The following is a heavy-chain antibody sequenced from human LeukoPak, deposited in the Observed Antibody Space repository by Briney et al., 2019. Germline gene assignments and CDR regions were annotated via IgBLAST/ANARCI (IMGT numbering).Heavy chain of an antibody. V-gene: IGHV3-74*01. CDR2: ISDDGSDT. D-gene: IGHD6-6*01. CDR3: VRGGPSTCF. Sequence: PGGSLRLSWAASGFTFKLYWMHWVRQVSGKGPVWVARISDDGSDTVYADSVKGRFTISRDDAKNMPFLQMNSLRGEDTAVYHCVRGGPSTCFWGQGTLDTVSS. J-gene: IGHJ4*02. CDR1: GFTFKLYW.